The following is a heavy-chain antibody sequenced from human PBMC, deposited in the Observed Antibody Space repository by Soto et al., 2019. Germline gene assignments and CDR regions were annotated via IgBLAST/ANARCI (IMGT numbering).Heavy chain of an antibody. D-gene: IGHD6-6*01. CDR2: ITASGGAT. Sequence: GGSLRLSCAASGFTFSDFYMTWIRQAPGKGLEWVSSITASGGATYYADSVKGRFTISRDNAENSLHLQMNSLRAEDTAVYYCAKDSIRRSFSRSSTRARDAFDIWGQGTMVTVSS. CDR3: AKDSIRRSFSRSSTRARDAFDI. J-gene: IGHJ3*02. CDR1: GFTFSDFY. V-gene: IGHV3-11*01.